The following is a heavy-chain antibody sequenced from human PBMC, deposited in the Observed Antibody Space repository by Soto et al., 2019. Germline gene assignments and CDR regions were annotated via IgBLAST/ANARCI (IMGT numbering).Heavy chain of an antibody. CDR2: IYHSGST. CDR1: GGSVSSTNW. V-gene: IGHV4-4*02. Sequence: SETLSLSCAVSGGSVSSTNWWSWVRQPPGKGLEWIGEIYHSGSTYYNPSLKSRVTISVDKSKNQFSLRLSSVTAADTAVYFCARDRAVSARGSFDYWGQGTLVTVSS. J-gene: IGHJ4*02. D-gene: IGHD6-19*01. CDR3: ARDRAVSARGSFDY.